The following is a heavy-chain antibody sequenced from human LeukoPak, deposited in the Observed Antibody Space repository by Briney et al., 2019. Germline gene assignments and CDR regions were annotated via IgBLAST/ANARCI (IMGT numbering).Heavy chain of an antibody. CDR3: ARLASFDI. V-gene: IGHV4-39*01. J-gene: IGHJ3*02. Sequence: SETLSLTCTVSGGSISSSSYYWGWIRQPPGKGLEWIGSIYYSGSTYYNPSLKSRVTISVDTSKNQFSLKLSSVTAADTAVYYCARLASFDIWGQGAMVTVSS. CDR2: IYYSGST. CDR1: GGSISSSSYY.